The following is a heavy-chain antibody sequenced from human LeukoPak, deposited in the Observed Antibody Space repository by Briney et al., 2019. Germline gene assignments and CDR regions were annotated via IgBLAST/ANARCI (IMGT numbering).Heavy chain of an antibody. Sequence: GGSLRLSCAASAFSLNAYNMNWVRQAPGKGLEWVSSISYTGTYIYYADSVKGRFTISRDNAKNSLYLQMNSLRAEDTAVYYCARDIVVAGPWGQGTLVTVSS. CDR3: ARDIVVAGP. CDR1: AFSLNAYN. J-gene: IGHJ5*02. CDR2: ISYTGTYI. D-gene: IGHD6-19*01. V-gene: IGHV3-21*01.